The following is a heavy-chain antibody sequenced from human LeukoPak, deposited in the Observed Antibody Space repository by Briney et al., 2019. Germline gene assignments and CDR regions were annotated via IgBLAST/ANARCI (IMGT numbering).Heavy chain of an antibody. J-gene: IGHJ4*02. Sequence: SETLSLTCTVPGGSISSYYWSWIRQPPGKGLEWIGDIHYSGSTNYNPSLKSRVTISVDTSKNQFSLKLTSVTAADTAVYYCARWGSCSSSSTFGYWGQGTLVTVSS. CDR3: ARWGSCSSSSTFGY. CDR2: IHYSGST. D-gene: IGHD6-6*01. V-gene: IGHV4-59*01. CDR1: GGSISSYY.